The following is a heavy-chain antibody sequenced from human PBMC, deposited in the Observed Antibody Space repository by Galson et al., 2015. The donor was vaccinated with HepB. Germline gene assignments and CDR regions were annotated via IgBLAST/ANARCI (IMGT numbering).Heavy chain of an antibody. CDR1: ELNFSDQY. J-gene: IGHJ6*02. D-gene: IGHD3-3*02. CDR3: NRAFSGCRPSDV. V-gene: IGHV3-72*01. Sequence: SLRLSCAASELNFSDQYMDWVRQAPGKGLEWVGRIRNKAKSYTKEYVASVRGRFTISRDDSQNSLYLQMNSLKTEDTAVYYCNRAFSGCRPSDVWGQGTTVTVFS. CDR2: IRNKAKSYTK.